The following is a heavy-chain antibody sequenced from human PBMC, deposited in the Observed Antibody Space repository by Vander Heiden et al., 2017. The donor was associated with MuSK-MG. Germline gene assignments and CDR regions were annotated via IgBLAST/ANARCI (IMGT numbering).Heavy chain of an antibody. J-gene: IGHJ4*02. CDR2: INHSGST. Sequence: QVQLQQSGAGLLKPSETLSLTCPVYGGSFSGYYWSWVRQPPGKGLEWIGEINHSGSTNYNPSLKSRVTISVDTSKNQFSLKLSSVTAADTAVYYCARGRRAGTPFYWGQGTLVTVSS. D-gene: IGHD6-19*01. CDR1: GGSFSGYY. CDR3: ARGRRAGTPFY. V-gene: IGHV4-34*01.